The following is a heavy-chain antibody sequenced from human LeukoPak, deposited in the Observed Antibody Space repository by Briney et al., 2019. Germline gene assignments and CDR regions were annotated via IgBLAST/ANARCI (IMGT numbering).Heavy chain of an antibody. Sequence: KPSETLSLTCTVSGGSISSYHWSWFRQPPGKGLEWIGHIYYTGSTNYNPSLKSRVTISLGTSKNQFSLKLSSVTAADTAVYYCTRSLGVVIHGGMDVWGQGTTVTVSS. D-gene: IGHD3-3*01. V-gene: IGHV4-59*01. CDR2: IYYTGST. CDR3: TRSLGVVIHGGMDV. J-gene: IGHJ6*02. CDR1: GGSISSYH.